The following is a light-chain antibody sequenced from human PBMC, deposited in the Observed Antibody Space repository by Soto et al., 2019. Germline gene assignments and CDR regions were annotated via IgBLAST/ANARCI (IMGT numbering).Light chain of an antibody. J-gene: IGLJ3*02. Sequence: QSVLTQPASVSGSPGQSITIYCTGTSGDVGGYKFVSWYQQHPGKAPKLMIYEVNNRPSGVSNRFSGSKSGNTASLTISGLQAEDEADYYCSAYTGSTLVFGGGTKLTVL. CDR2: EVN. V-gene: IGLV2-14*03. CDR1: SGDVGGYKF. CDR3: SAYTGSTLV.